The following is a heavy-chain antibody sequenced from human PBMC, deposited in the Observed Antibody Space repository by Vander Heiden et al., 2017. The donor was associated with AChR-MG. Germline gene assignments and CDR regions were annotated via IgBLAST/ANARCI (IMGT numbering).Heavy chain of an antibody. J-gene: IGHJ4*02. CDR1: GGSISSYY. D-gene: IGHD5-12*01. CDR2: IYYSGST. Sequence: QVQLQESGPGLVKPSETLSLTCTVSGGSISSYYWSWIRQPPGKGLEWIGYIYYSGSTNYNPSLKSRVTISVDTSKNQFSLKLSSVTAADTAVYYCARDSGYDWYDFDYWGQGTLVTVSS. CDR3: ARDSGYDWYDFDY. V-gene: IGHV4-59*01.